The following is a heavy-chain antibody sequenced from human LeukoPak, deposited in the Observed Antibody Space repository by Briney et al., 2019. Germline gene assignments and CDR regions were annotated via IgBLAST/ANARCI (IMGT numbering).Heavy chain of an antibody. CDR2: IYHSGST. CDR3: ARAGSSWYGRDAFDI. Sequence: PSQTLSLTCAVSGGSISSGGYSWSWIRQPPGKGLEWIGYIYHSGSTYYNPSLKSRVTISVDRSKNQFSLKLSSVTAADTAVYYCARAGSSWYGRDAFDIWGQGTMVTVSS. D-gene: IGHD6-13*01. V-gene: IGHV4-30-2*01. J-gene: IGHJ3*02. CDR1: GGSISSGGYS.